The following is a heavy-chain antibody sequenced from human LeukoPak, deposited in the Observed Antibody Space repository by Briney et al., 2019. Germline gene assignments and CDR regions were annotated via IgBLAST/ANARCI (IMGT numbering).Heavy chain of an antibody. J-gene: IGHJ4*02. D-gene: IGHD3-3*01. CDR2: IIPIFGTA. Sequence: GASVKVSCKASGYTFTSYGISWVRQAPGQGLEWMGGIIPIFGTANYAQKFQGRVTITADESTSTAYMELSSLRSEDTAVYYCAREVAYYDFWSGLFDYWGQGTLVTVSS. CDR1: GYTFTSYG. V-gene: IGHV1-69*13. CDR3: AREVAYYDFWSGLFDY.